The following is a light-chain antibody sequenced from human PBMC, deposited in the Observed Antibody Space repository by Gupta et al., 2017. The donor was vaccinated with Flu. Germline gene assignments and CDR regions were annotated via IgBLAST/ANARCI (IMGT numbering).Light chain of an antibody. V-gene: IGLV6-57*03. J-gene: IGLJ3*02. Sequence: FLLPQPHSVSESPGQTVTISCTRSSGNIASNFMQWYQQRPGSAPNTLIYEDEQRPSGVPDRFSGSIDSSSTSAPLTIAGRKAEDEDDYYLQSWDASNWVFGGGTKLTVL. CDR2: EDE. CDR1: SGNIASNF. CDR3: QSWDASNWV.